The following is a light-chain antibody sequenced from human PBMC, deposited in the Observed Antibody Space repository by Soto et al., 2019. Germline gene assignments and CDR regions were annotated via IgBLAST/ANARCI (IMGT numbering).Light chain of an antibody. Sequence: EIVMTQSPATLSVSPGERAALSCRASQSVSSNLAWYQQKPGQAPRLLIYGASTRATGIPARFSGSGSGTEFPLTISSLQSEDFAVYYCQQYNNFWTFGQETKVEIK. CDR1: QSVSSN. CDR3: QQYNNFWT. CDR2: GAS. V-gene: IGKV3-15*01. J-gene: IGKJ1*01.